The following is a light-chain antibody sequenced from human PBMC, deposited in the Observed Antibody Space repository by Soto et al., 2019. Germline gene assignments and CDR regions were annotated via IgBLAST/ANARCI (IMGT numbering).Light chain of an antibody. CDR1: SGHSSYI. V-gene: IGLV4-60*02. CDR3: ETWDSNTRV. CDR2: LEGSGSY. J-gene: IGLJ2*01. Sequence: QPVLTQSSSASASLGSSVKLTCTLSSGHSSYIIAWHQQQPGKAPRYLMKLEGSGSYNTGSGVPDRFSGSSSGADRYLTISNLHFEDEADYYCETWDSNTRVFGGGTKLTVL.